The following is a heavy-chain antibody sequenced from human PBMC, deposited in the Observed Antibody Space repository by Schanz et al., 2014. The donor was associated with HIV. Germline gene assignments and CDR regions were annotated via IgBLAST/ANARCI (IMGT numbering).Heavy chain of an antibody. CDR2: ISYDGRNK. D-gene: IGHD3-22*01. CDR3: AKDRNHYDSRYRGKGNYYYYYGMDV. J-gene: IGHJ6*02. CDR1: GFIFSDHF. V-gene: IGHV3-30*18. Sequence: QEQLVESGGGLVQPGGSLRLSCTTSGFIFSDHFMGWVRQAPGKGLEWLAVISYDGRNKKFANSVKGRFTISRDNSKNTVYLQAKSLRPEDTAVYYCAKDRNHYDSRYRGKGNYYYYYGMDVWGQGTTVTVSS.